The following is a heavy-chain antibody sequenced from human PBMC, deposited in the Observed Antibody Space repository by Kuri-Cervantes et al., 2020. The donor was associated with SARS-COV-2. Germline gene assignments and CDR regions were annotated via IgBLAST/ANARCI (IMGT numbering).Heavy chain of an antibody. CDR3: ARRRYCSSTSCYEAASNWFDP. CDR1: GYSFTSYW. V-gene: IGHV5-51*01. CDR2: IYPGDSDT. Sequence: GESLKISCKGSGYSFTSYWIGWVRQMPGKGLEWMGIIYPGDSDTRYSPSFQGQVTLSADKSISTAYLQWSSLKASDTAMYYCARRRYCSSTSCYEAASNWFDPWGQGTLVTVSS. D-gene: IGHD2-2*01. J-gene: IGHJ5*02.